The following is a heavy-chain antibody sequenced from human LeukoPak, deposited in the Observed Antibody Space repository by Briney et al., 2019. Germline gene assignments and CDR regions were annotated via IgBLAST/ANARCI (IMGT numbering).Heavy chain of an antibody. CDR3: ARQSRGDFGSGPMGSFDY. CDR1: GGSISSGGYY. Sequence: SETLSLTCTVSGGSISSGGYYWGWIRQPPGKGLGWIESMCYSGSTYYNPSLRSRVTISVDTSKNQFSLKLSSVTAADTAVYYCARQSRGDFGSGPMGSFDYWGQGTLVTVSS. V-gene: IGHV4-39*01. J-gene: IGHJ4*02. CDR2: MCYSGST. D-gene: IGHD3-3*01.